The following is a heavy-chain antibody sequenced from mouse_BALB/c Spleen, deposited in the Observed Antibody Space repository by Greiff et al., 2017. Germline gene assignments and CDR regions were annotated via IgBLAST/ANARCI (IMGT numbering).Heavy chain of an antibody. J-gene: IGHJ4*01. Sequence: VQLQQSGAELVKPGASVKLSCTASGFNIKDTYMHWVKQRPEQGLEWIGRIDPANGNTKYDPKFQGKATITADTSSNTAYLQLSSLTSEDTAVYYCASPYGNHYYAMDYWGQGTSVTVSS. CDR3: ASPYGNHYYAMDY. V-gene: IGHV14-3*02. CDR2: IDPANGNT. CDR1: GFNIKDTY. D-gene: IGHD2-10*02.